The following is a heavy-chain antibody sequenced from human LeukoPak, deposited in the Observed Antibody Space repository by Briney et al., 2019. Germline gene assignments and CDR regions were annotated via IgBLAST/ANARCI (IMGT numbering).Heavy chain of an antibody. V-gene: IGHV3-23*01. J-gene: IGHJ4*02. CDR1: GFTFRSYA. D-gene: IGHD3-10*01. CDR3: AKAGGYYRGFDY. Sequence: GGSLRLSCAASGFTFRSYAMSWVRQAPGKGLEWVSAISCSGGSTYYADSVKGRFTISRDNSKNTLYLQMNSLRAEDTAVYYCAKAGGYYRGFDYWGQGTLVTVSS. CDR2: ISCSGGST.